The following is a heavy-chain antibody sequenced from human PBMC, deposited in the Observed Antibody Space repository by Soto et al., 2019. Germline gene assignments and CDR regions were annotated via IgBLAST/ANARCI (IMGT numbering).Heavy chain of an antibody. CDR2: IYWDDDK. V-gene: IGHV2-5*02. J-gene: IGHJ4*02. CDR3: APRAGLQGNLSGGYIDF. Sequence: QITLKESGPTRVKPTQTLTLTCTFSGFSLTTSGVGVGWIRQPPGKALERLALIYWDDDKRYSPSLKSRLTITQATAKNQVVPTMTNMAPVDTATCNWAPRAGLQGNLSGGYIDFWGQGALVTVPS. D-gene: IGHD6-25*01. CDR1: GFSLTTSGVG.